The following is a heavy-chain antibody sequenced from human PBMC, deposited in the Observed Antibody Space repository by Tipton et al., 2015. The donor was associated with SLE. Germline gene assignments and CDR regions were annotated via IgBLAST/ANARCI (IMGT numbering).Heavy chain of an antibody. D-gene: IGHD3-10*01. J-gene: IGHJ4*02. Sequence: TLSLTCTVSGGSISSSSYYWGWIRQPPGKGLEWIGSIYYSGSTYYNPSLKSRVTISVDTSKNQFSLKLSSVTAADTAVYYCARRPLTIIKSLFDYWGQGTLVTVSS. CDR2: IYYSGST. CDR1: GGSISSSSYY. V-gene: IGHV4-39*01. CDR3: ARRPLTIIKSLFDY.